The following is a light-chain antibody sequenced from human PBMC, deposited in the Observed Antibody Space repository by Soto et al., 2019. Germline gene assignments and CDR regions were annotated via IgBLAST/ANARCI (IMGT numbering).Light chain of an antibody. J-gene: IGKJ1*01. CDR1: QSVGNNF. CDR2: GAS. CDR3: HQYADSPRT. Sequence: EIVLTQSPGTLSLSPGERATLSCRASQSVGNNFVAWYQQKPGQAPRFLMYGASTRATGIPDRFSGSGSGTDFTLTINSLEPEDFAVYYCHQYADSPRTFGQGTKGEI. V-gene: IGKV3-20*01.